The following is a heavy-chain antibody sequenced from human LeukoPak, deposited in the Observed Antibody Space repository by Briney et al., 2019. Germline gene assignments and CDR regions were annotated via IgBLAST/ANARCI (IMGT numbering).Heavy chain of an antibody. CDR2: IYHSGST. CDR1: GYSISSGYY. J-gene: IGHJ4*02. Sequence: PSETLSLTCAVSGYSISSGYYWGWIRQPPGKGLEWIGSIYHSGSTYYNPSLKSRVTISVDTSKNQFSLKLSSVTAADTAVYYCARLNYGSGSSFDYWGQGTLVTVSS. V-gene: IGHV4-38-2*01. CDR3: ARLNYGSGSSFDY. D-gene: IGHD3-10*01.